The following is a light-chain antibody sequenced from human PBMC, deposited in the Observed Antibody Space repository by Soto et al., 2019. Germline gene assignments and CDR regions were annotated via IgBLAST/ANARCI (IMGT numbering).Light chain of an antibody. Sequence: QSALTQPASVSGSPGQSITISCAGTSSDVGGYNYVSWYQQHPDKAPKLMIYEVINRPSGVSNRFSGSKSGNTASLTISGLQAEDEADYYCTSYTNSGTGVFGGGTKLTVL. J-gene: IGLJ3*02. V-gene: IGLV2-14*01. CDR2: EVI. CDR3: TSYTNSGTGV. CDR1: SSDVGGYNY.